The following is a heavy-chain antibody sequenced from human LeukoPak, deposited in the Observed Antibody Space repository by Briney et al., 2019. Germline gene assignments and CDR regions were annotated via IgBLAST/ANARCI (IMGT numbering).Heavy chain of an antibody. J-gene: IGHJ3*02. CDR1: GFTFSSYG. V-gene: IGHV3-30*03. Sequence: GRSLRLSCAASGFTFSSYGMHWVRQAPGKGLEWVAVISYDGSNKYYADSVKGRFTISRDNSKNTLYLQMNSLRAEDTAVYYCASLWYSSSWHDAFDIWGQGTMVTVSS. CDR2: ISYDGSNK. CDR3: ASLWYSSSWHDAFDI. D-gene: IGHD6-13*01.